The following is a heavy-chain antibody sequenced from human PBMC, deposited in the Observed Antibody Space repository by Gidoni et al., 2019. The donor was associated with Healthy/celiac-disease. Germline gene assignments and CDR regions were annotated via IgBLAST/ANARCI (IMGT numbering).Heavy chain of an antibody. Sequence: EVQLVESGGGLVQPGGSLRLSCAASGFTFSSYAMHWVRQAPGKGLEYVSAISSNGGSTYYANSVKGRFTISRDNSKNTLYLQMGSLRAEDMAVYYCARTRPQWIQLWSKDRADWYFDLWGRGTLVTVSS. D-gene: IGHD5-18*01. J-gene: IGHJ2*01. V-gene: IGHV3-64*01. CDR2: ISSNGGST. CDR3: ARTRPQWIQLWSKDRADWYFDL. CDR1: GFTFSSYA.